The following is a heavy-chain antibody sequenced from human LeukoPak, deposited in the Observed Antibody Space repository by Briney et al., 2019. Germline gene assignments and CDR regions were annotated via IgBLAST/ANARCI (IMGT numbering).Heavy chain of an antibody. CDR1: GGSISRSSYY. CDR2: FDFDRST. CDR3: ARHNYYGSSGYYSPYDY. J-gene: IGHJ4*02. D-gene: IGHD3-22*01. Sequence: SETLSLTCTVSGGSISRSSYYWGWIRQPPGKGLEWIVIFDFDRSTYYNPSLKSRLTISVDTSKTQFSLRLSSVTAADTAVYYCARHNYYGSSGYYSPYDYWGQGTLVTVSS. V-gene: IGHV4-39*01.